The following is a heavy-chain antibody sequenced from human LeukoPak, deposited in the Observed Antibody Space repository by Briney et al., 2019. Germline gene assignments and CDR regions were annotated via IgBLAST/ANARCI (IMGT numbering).Heavy chain of an antibody. CDR1: GFTFSGYL. J-gene: IGHJ4*02. D-gene: IGHD2-2*01. CDR2: LSSDGSTQ. CDR3: ARDVCGSISCQHRGLDY. V-gene: IGHV3-30-3*01. Sequence: PGGSLRLSCAASGFTFSGYLMHWIRQVPGKGLEWVAVLSSDGSTQYYADSVQGRFTISRDNSRNIVYLRMTSLRDEDAAVYYCARDVCGSISCQHRGLDYWGQGTLVTVSS.